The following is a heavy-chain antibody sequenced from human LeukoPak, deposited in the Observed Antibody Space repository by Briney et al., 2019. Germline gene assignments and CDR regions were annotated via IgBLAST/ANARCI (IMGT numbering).Heavy chain of an antibody. CDR1: GYTLTELS. D-gene: IGHD3-22*01. CDR3: ATYGGFRGYDSSGYYY. J-gene: IGHJ4*02. Sequence: ASVKVSCKVSGYTLTELSMHWVRQAPGKGLEWMGGFDPEDGETIYAQKFQGRVTMTEDTSTHTAYMELSSLRSEDTAVYYCATYGGFRGYDSSGYYYWGQGTLVTVSS. V-gene: IGHV1-24*01. CDR2: FDPEDGET.